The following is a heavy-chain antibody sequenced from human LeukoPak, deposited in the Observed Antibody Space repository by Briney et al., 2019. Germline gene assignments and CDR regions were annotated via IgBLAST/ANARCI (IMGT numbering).Heavy chain of an antibody. CDR3: ARVLRIAAAGTIWYFDL. V-gene: IGHV4-34*01. CDR2: INHSGST. D-gene: IGHD6-13*01. Sequence: SETLSLTCAVYGGSFSGYYWSWIRQPPGKGLEWIGEINHSGSTNYNPSLKSRVTISVDTSKNQFSLKLSSVTAADTAVYYCARVLRIAAAGTIWYFDLWGRGTLVTASS. J-gene: IGHJ2*01. CDR1: GGSFSGYY.